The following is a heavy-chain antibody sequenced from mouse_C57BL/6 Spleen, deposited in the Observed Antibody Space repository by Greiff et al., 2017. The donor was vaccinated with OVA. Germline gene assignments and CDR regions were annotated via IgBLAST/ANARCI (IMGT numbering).Heavy chain of an antibody. J-gene: IGHJ3*01. D-gene: IGHD2-3*01. V-gene: IGHV1-80*01. CDR1: GYAFSSYW. CDR3: ADDGYFAY. Sequence: VQLQESGADLVKPGASVKISCKASGYAFSSYWMNWVKQRPGKGLEWIGQIYPGDGDTNYNGKFKGKATLTADKSSSTAYMQLSSLTSEDSAVYFCADDGYFAYWGQGTLVTVSA. CDR2: IYPGDGDT.